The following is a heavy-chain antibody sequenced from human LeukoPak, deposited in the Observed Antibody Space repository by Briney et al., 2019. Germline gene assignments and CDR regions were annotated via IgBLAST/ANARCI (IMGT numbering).Heavy chain of an antibody. CDR2: INPNSGGT. CDR3: AREASAGYCSSTSCSFDI. D-gene: IGHD2-2*01. CDR1: GYNFKGYY. J-gene: IGHJ3*02. Sequence: ASVQVSCKASGYNFKGYYIYWVRQAPGQGLEWMGWINPNSGGTNYAQKFQGGVTMTRDTSISTAYMELSRLRSDDTAVYYCAREASAGYCSSTSCSFDIWGQGTMVTVSS. V-gene: IGHV1-2*02.